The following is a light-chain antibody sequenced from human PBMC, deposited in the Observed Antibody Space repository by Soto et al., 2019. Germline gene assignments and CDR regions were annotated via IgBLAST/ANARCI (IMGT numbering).Light chain of an antibody. V-gene: IGLV3-1*01. CDR2: QDS. J-gene: IGLJ2*01. Sequence: SYELTQPPSVSVSPGQTASITCSGDKLGDKYACWYQQKPGQSPVLVIYQDSKRPSGIPERFSGSNSGNTTTLTISGTQARDEAYYYCQAWDRSTVVFGGGTKLTVL. CDR1: KLGDKY. CDR3: QAWDRSTVV.